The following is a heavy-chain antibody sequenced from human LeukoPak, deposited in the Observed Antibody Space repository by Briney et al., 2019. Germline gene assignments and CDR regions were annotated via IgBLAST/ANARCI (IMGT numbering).Heavy chain of an antibody. V-gene: IGHV3-48*01. D-gene: IGHD2-2*02. J-gene: IGHJ4*02. CDR2: ISSSSSTI. CDR3: ARDCSSISCYKTFDY. CDR1: GFTFSSCG. Sequence: GGSLRLSCAASGFTFSSCGMNWVRQAPGKGLEWVSYISSSSSTIYYADSVKGRFTISRDNAKNSLYLQMNSLRSDDTAVYYCARDCSSISCYKTFDYWGQGTLVTVSS.